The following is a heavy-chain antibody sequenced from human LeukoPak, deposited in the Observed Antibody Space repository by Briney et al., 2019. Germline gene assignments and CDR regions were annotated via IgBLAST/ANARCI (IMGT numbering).Heavy chain of an antibody. CDR2: ISWNSGSI. V-gene: IGHV3-9*01. D-gene: IGHD6-19*01. CDR1: GFTFDDYA. J-gene: IGHJ3*02. Sequence: PGGSLRLSCAASGFTFDDYAMHWVRRAPGKGLEWVSGISWNSGSIGYADSVKGRFTISRDNAKNSLYLQMNSLRAEDTALYYCAKDVSGSNAFDIWGQGTMVTVSS. CDR3: AKDVSGSNAFDI.